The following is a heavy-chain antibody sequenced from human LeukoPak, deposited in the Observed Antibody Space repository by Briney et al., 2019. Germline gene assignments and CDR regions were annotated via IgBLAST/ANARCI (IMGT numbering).Heavy chain of an antibody. CDR2: IYTSGST. CDR1: GGSISSGSYY. J-gene: IGHJ5*02. V-gene: IGHV4-61*02. D-gene: IGHD3-3*01. CDR3: AREAGFWCGYPYFDP. Sequence: SETLSLTCTVSGGSISSGSYYWSWIRQPAGKGLEWIGRIYTSGSTNYNPSLKSRVTISVDTSKNQFSLKLSSVTAADTAVYYCAREAGFWCGYPYFDPWGQGTLVTVSS.